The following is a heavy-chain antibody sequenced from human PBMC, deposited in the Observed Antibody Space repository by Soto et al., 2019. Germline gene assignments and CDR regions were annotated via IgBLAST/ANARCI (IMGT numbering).Heavy chain of an antibody. CDR3: ARLSGSYNDRYFDY. D-gene: IGHD1-26*01. CDR1: GGATSSSSYQ. V-gene: IGHV4-39*01. Sequence: QLQLQESGPGLVKPSETLSLTCTVSGGATSSSSYQWVWIRQPPGKRLEWIGNVYYNGNTYYNPSLKSRLTISVDTSNNQFSLKVKSVTAADTAVYYCARLSGSYNDRYFDYWGQGTLVTVSS. CDR2: VYYNGNT. J-gene: IGHJ4*02.